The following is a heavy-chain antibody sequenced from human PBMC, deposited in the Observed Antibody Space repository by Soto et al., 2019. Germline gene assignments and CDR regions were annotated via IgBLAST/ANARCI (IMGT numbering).Heavy chain of an antibody. CDR2: LSNTGRRT. CDR3: ATERGATQGPFDN. D-gene: IGHD1-26*01. CDR1: VFPFGANA. V-gene: IGHV3-23*01. Sequence: PGGSLRLSCVVSVFPFGANAMSWVRQAPGKGLEWVSGLSNTGRRTSYADSVKGRFNISRDNSENTVYLQMNSLRVEDTAVYYCATERGATQGPFDNWGQGTLVTVSS. J-gene: IGHJ4*02.